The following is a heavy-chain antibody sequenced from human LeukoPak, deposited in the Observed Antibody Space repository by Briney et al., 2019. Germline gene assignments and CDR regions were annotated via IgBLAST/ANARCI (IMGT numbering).Heavy chain of an antibody. J-gene: IGHJ4*02. Sequence: ASAKVSCKASGYTFTGYYMHWVRQAPGQGLEWMGWINPNSGGTNYAQKFQGRVTMTRDTSISTAYMELSRLRSDDTAVYYCARGRRGSAAPFDYWGQGTPVTVSS. CDR1: GYTFTGYY. V-gene: IGHV1-2*02. CDR2: INPNSGGT. D-gene: IGHD6-13*01. CDR3: ARGRRGSAAPFDY.